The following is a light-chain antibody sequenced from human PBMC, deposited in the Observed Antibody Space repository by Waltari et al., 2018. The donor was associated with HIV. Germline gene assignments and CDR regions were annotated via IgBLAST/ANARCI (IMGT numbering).Light chain of an antibody. CDR2: DVS. V-gene: IGLV2-11*01. CDR1: SSDVGGYTY. Sequence: QSALTQPRSVSGSPGQSVTISCTGTSSDVGGYTYVSWYQQHPGKAPKLMIYDVSKRPSGVPARFSGSKSGASASLAISRLQAEDEADYYCQSYDSDLNGPVFGGGTKLTVL. CDR3: QSYDSDLNGPV. J-gene: IGLJ2*01.